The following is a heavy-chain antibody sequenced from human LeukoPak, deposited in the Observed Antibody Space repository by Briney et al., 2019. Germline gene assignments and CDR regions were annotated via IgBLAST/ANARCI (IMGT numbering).Heavy chain of an antibody. CDR1: GGSISSGSYY. D-gene: IGHD3-10*01. CDR3: ARNARGEGSGSYWD. V-gene: IGHV4-61*02. Sequence: SETLSLTCTVSGGSISSGSYYWSWIRQPAGKGLEWIGRIYTSGSTNYNPSLKSRVTISVDTSKNQFSLKLSSVTAADTAVYYCARNARGEGSGSYWDWGQGTLVTVSS. CDR2: IYTSGST. J-gene: IGHJ4*02.